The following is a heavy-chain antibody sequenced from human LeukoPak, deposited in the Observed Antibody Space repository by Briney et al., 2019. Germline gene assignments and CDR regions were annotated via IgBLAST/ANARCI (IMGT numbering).Heavy chain of an antibody. Sequence: GGSLRLSCAASGFTFSSYWMHWVRQAPGKGLVWVSRINSDGSSTSYADSVKGRFTISRDNAKHTLYLQMNSLRAEDTAVYYCARRMRYFDWLFDYWGQGTLVTVSS. CDR2: INSDGSST. D-gene: IGHD3-9*01. CDR3: ARRMRYFDWLFDY. V-gene: IGHV3-74*01. CDR1: GFTFSSYW. J-gene: IGHJ4*02.